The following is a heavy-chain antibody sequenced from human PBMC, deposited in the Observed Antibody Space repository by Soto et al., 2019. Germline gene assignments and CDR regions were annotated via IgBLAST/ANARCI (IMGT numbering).Heavy chain of an antibody. Sequence: PGGSLRLSCAASGFTFSSYAMHWVRQAPGKGLEYVSAISSNGGSTYYADSVKDRFTISRDNSKNTLYLQRSSLRAEETAVYYWVKGAGGYDFDYWGQGTLVTVSS. J-gene: IGHJ4*02. D-gene: IGHD5-12*01. V-gene: IGHV3-64D*06. CDR1: GFTFSSYA. CDR3: VKGAGGYDFDY. CDR2: ISSNGGST.